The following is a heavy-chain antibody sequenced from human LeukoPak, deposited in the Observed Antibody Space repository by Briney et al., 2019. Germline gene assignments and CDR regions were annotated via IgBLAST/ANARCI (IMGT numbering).Heavy chain of an antibody. Sequence: GGSLRLSCAASGFTFSSYSMNWVRQAPGKGLEWVSSISSSSSYIYYADSVKGRFTISRDNAKNSLYLQMNGLRAEDTAVYYCARDTMIVVDDAFDIWGQGTMVTVSS. CDR1: GFTFSSYS. V-gene: IGHV3-21*01. D-gene: IGHD3-22*01. J-gene: IGHJ3*02. CDR3: ARDTMIVVDDAFDI. CDR2: ISSSSSYI.